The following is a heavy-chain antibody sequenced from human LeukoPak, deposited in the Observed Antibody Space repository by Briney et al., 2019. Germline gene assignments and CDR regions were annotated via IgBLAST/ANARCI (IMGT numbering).Heavy chain of an antibody. CDR2: ISAYNGNT. J-gene: IGHJ4*02. CDR1: GYTFTSYG. Sequence: GASVKVSCKASGYTFTSYGISWVRQAPGQGLEWMGWISAYNGNTNYAQKLQGRVTITADKSTSTAYMELSSLRSEDTAVYYCARACLDSSSCYWGQGTLVTVSS. CDR3: ARACLDSSSCY. D-gene: IGHD6-13*01. V-gene: IGHV1-18*01.